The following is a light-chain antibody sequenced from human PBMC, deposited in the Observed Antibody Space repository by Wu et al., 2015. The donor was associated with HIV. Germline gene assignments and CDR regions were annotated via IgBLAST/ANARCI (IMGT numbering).Light chain of an antibody. CDR2: DAS. J-gene: IGKJ3*01. CDR3: QQFKSYPLT. V-gene: IGKV1-13*02. Sequence: IQLTQSPSSLSASVGGRVTITCRTSQGINNALAWYQQKPGKPPRLLIYDASNLESGVPSRFSGSGSGTDFTLTISSLQPEDFATYYCQQFKSYPLTFGPGTKV. CDR1: QGINNA.